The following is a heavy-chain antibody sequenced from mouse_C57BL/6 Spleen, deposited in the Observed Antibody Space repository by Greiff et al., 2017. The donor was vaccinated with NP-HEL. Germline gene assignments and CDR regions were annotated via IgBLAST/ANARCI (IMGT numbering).Heavy chain of an antibody. CDR1: GYTFTSYW. J-gene: IGHJ4*01. Sequence: QVQLQQPGAELVKPGASVKLSCKASGYTFTSYWMHWVKQRPGQGLEWIGMIHPNSGSTNYNEKFKSKATLTVDKSSGTAYMQLSSLTSEDSAVYYCARGADYSNYYAMDYWGQGTSVTVSS. D-gene: IGHD2-5*01. CDR3: ARGADYSNYYAMDY. V-gene: IGHV1-64*01. CDR2: IHPNSGST.